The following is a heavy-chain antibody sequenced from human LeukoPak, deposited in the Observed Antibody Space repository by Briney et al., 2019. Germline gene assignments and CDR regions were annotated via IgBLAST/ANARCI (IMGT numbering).Heavy chain of an antibody. V-gene: IGHV1-18*01. CDR3: ARAPAYCGGDCYLGGPFDY. D-gene: IGHD2-21*02. CDR2: ISAYNGDT. Sequence: ASVKVSCKASGYIFSSYGISWVRQAPGQGLEWMGWISAYNGDTNYAQKFQGRVTMTRDTSISAAYMELSRLRSDDTAVYYCARAPAYCGGDCYLGGPFDYWGQGTLVIVSS. J-gene: IGHJ4*02. CDR1: GYIFSSYG.